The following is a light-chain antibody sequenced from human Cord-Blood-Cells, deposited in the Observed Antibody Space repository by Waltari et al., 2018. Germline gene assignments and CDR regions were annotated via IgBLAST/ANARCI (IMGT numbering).Light chain of an antibody. CDR3: CSYAGSSTSV. CDR2: EGS. V-gene: IGLV2-23*01. Sequence: QSALTQPASVSGSPGQSITISCTGTSSDVGSYNLVSWYQQHPGKAPKLMIYEGSKRLSGVSNRFSGSKSGNTASLTISGLQAEDEADYYCCSYAGSSTSVFGGGTKLTVL. J-gene: IGLJ2*01. CDR1: SSDVGSYNL.